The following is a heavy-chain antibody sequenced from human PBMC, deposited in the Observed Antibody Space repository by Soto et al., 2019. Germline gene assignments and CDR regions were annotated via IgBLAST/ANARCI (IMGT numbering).Heavy chain of an antibody. D-gene: IGHD3-3*01. J-gene: IGHJ6*02. CDR2: ISSSGSTI. Sequence: GGSLRLSCAASAFTFSGSAMHWVRQAPGKGLEWVSYISSSGSTIYYADSVKGRFTISRDNAKNSLYLQMDSLRAEDTAVYYCARVSSPRFLEWSDAMDVWGQGTTVTVSS. CDR1: AFTFSGSA. CDR3: ARVSSPRFLEWSDAMDV. V-gene: IGHV3-48*03.